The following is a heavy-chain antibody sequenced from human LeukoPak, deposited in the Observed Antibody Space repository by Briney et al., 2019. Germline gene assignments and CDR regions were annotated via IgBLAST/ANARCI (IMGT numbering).Heavy chain of an antibody. Sequence: SSVKVSCKASRYTFTGYFMHGVRQAPGQGREWMGWINPNSGGTNYAQKFQGWVTMTRDTSISTAYMELSRLRSDDTAVYYCARDSLTYMGFDYWGQGTLVTVSS. V-gene: IGHV1-2*04. CDR1: RYTFTGYF. CDR2: INPNSGGT. CDR3: ARDSLTYMGFDY. D-gene: IGHD2-2*02. J-gene: IGHJ4*02.